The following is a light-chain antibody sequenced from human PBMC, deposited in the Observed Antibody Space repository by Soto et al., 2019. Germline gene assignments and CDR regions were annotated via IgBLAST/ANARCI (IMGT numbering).Light chain of an antibody. CDR3: ATWDSALSAGV. Sequence: QSVLTQPPSVSGAPGQTVTISCTGSGSNIGATYDVHWYQQLPGTAPKVLIYDNNRRPSGIPDRFSGSKSGTSATLTIIGLQTGDEADYYCATWDSALSAGVFGGGTKLTVL. J-gene: IGLJ3*02. CDR2: DNN. CDR1: GSNIGATYD. V-gene: IGLV1-51*01.